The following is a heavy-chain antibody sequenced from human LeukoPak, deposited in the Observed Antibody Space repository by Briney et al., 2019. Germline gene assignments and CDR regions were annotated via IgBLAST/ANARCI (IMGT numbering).Heavy chain of an antibody. D-gene: IGHD6-13*01. CDR3: ARDLAAAGPGGVDY. Sequence: SVKASCKASGGTFSSYAISWVRQAPGQGLEWMGGIIPIFGTANYAQKFQGRVTITADESTSTAYMELSSLRSEDTAVYYCARDLAAAGPGGVDYWGQGTLVTVSS. CDR2: IIPIFGTA. CDR1: GGTFSSYA. V-gene: IGHV1-69*13. J-gene: IGHJ4*02.